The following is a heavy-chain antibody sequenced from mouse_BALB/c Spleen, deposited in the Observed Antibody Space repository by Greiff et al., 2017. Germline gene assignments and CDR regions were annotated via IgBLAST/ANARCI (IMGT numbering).Heavy chain of an antibody. CDR2: ISSGGSYT. J-gene: IGHJ3*01. D-gene: IGHD2-1*01. CDR1: GFTFSSYG. CDR3: ARHEGDYGNGCAY. Sequence: DVQLVESGGDLVKPGGSLKLSCAASGFTFSSYGMSWVRQTPDKRLEWVATISSGGSYTYYPDSVKGRFTISRDNAKNTLYLQMSSLKSEDTAMYYCARHEGDYGNGCAYWGQGTLVTVSA. V-gene: IGHV5-6*01.